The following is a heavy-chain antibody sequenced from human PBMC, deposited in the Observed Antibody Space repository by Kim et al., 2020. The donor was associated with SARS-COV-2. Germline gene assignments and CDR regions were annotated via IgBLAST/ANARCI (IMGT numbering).Heavy chain of an antibody. CDR3: ARGLGYGSGSRGY. V-gene: IGHV4-59*09. Sequence: SHPAPTSRVTISVDTSKNQFSLKLSSVTAADTAVYYCARGLGYGSGSRGYWGQGTLVTVST. J-gene: IGHJ4*02. D-gene: IGHD3-10*01.